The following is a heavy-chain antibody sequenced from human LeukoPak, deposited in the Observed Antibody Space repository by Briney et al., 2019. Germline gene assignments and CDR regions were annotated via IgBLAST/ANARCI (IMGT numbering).Heavy chain of an antibody. CDR2: AYSDGNT. Sequence: GGSLRLSCAASGITVNSTYISWVRQAPGKGLEWVSVAYSDGNTYYAGSVKGRFTTSRDNSKNTFFLQMNSLRAEDTAVYYCARLFGSGWPGYFYYAMDVWGQGTTVAVSS. J-gene: IGHJ6*02. CDR1: GITVNSTY. CDR3: ARLFGSGWPGYFYYAMDV. D-gene: IGHD6-19*01. V-gene: IGHV3-66*04.